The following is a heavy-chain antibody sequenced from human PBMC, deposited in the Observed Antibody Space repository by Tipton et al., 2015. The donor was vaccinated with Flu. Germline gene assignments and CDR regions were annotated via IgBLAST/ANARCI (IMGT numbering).Heavy chain of an antibody. CDR3: ARGYDILTDGGGYFDY. V-gene: IGHV3-33*01. CDR1: GFTFSTFA. Sequence: SLRLSCAASGFTFSTFAIHWVRQAPGKGLEWVAGVWFDGSNKFYADSVKGRFTISRDNSKNTLYLQMNSLRAEDTALYYCARGYDILTDGGGYFDYWGQGTLVTVSS. D-gene: IGHD3-9*01. CDR2: VWFDGSNK. J-gene: IGHJ4*02.